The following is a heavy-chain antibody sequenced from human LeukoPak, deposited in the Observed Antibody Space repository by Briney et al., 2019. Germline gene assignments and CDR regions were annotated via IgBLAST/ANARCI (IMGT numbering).Heavy chain of an antibody. V-gene: IGHV4-59*12. CDR3: ARVGVYGSGSYYNTFDY. CDR1: GDSMSDYF. J-gene: IGHJ4*02. CDR2: AADSGST. D-gene: IGHD3-10*01. Sequence: SETLSLTCTVSGDSMSDYFWTWIRQPPGKGLEWIGYAADSGSTNYNPSLKSRVTISVDTSKNQFSLKLSSVTAADTAVYYCARVGVYGSGSYYNTFDYWGQGTLVTVSS.